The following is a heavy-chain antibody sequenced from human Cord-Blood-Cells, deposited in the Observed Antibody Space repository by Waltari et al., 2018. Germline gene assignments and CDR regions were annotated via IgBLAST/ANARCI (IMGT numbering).Heavy chain of an antibody. CDR3: ARALGWYCSSTSCYFDY. Sequence: QVQLVQSGAEVKKPGSPVKDSCKASGGTFSSYAITWVRQAMGQGLEWMGRIIPILGIANYAQKFQGRVTITADKSTSTAYMELSSLRSEDTAVYYCARALGWYCSSTSCYFDYWGQGTLVTVSS. D-gene: IGHD2-2*01. CDR2: IIPILGIA. V-gene: IGHV1-69*09. CDR1: GGTFSSYA. J-gene: IGHJ4*02.